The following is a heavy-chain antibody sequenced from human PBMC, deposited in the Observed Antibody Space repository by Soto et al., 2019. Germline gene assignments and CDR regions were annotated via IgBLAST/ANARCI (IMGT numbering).Heavy chain of an antibody. D-gene: IGHD3-10*01. Sequence: ASVKVSCKASGYTFTGYYMHWVRQAPGQGLEWMGWINPNSGGTNYAQRFQGWVTMTRDTSISTAYIELSRLRSDDTAVYYCARGYYYDSGSLDYWGQRTPVTGSS. V-gene: IGHV1-2*04. CDR1: GYTFTGYY. CDR3: ARGYYYDSGSLDY. CDR2: INPNSGGT. J-gene: IGHJ4*02.